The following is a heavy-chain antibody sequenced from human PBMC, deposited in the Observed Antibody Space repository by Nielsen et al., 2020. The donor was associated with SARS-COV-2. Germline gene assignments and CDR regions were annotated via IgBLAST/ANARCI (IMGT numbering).Heavy chain of an antibody. D-gene: IGHD6-19*01. J-gene: IGHJ3*02. CDR3: ARGGWLYDAFDI. Sequence: SETLSLTCTVSGGSISSGSYYWSWIRQPAGKGLEWIGRIYTSGSTNYNPSLKSRVTISVDTSKNQFSLKLSSVTAADTAVYYCARGGWLYDAFDIWGQGTMVTVSS. CDR2: IYTSGST. V-gene: IGHV4-61*02. CDR1: GGSISSGSYY.